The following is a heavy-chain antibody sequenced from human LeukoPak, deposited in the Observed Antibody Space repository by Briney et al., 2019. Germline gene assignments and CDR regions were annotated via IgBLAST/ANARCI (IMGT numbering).Heavy chain of an antibody. Sequence: GGSLRLSCAASGFTFSSYWMSWVRQAPGKGLEWVANIKQDGSEKYYVDSVKGRFTISRDNAKNSLCLQMNSLRAEDTAAYYCAREEGIAAAAYFDYWGQGTLVTVSS. CDR2: IKQDGSEK. J-gene: IGHJ4*02. CDR1: GFTFSSYW. V-gene: IGHV3-7*01. CDR3: AREEGIAAAAYFDY. D-gene: IGHD6-13*01.